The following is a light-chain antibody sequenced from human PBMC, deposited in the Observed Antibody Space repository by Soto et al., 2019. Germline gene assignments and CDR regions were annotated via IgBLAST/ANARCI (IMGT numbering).Light chain of an antibody. CDR3: RQYYTPPWT. Sequence: DIVMTQSPDSLAVSLGERATINCNSSQSILYTSNNRNYLAWYQQKPGQPPKLLLNWASARESGVPDRFSGSGSETDFTLTINRLQTEDVATYDCRQYYTPPWTVGQGAKGEIK. CDR1: QSILYTSNNRNY. V-gene: IGKV4-1*01. CDR2: WAS. J-gene: IGKJ1*01.